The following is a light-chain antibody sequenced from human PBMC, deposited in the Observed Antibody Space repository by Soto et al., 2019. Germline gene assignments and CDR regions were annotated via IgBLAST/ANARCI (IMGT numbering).Light chain of an antibody. CDR2: GAS. Sequence: EIVMTQSPATLSVSPGERATLSCRASQSVSSNLAWYQQKPGQAPRLLIYGASTRATGVPARCSSSRSGTEFTITISSLQSEDFAVYYCQQYNNWPPTFGQGTRLEIK. V-gene: IGKV3-15*01. CDR1: QSVSSN. J-gene: IGKJ5*01. CDR3: QQYNNWPPT.